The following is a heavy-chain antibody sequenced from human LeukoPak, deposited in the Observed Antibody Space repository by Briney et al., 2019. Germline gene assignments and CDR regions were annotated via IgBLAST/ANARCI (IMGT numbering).Heavy chain of an antibody. J-gene: IGHJ4*02. D-gene: IGHD3-10*01. CDR2: TSSDLNVK. Sequence: GGSLGLSCAASGFTFRNYVIHWVRQTPGKGLEWVAVTSSDLNVKLYADSVKGRFTISRDNSRSTLYLQMNSLRPGDTAIYYCAREGYYGSGSPPSLYFDYWGQGTLVTVSS. V-gene: IGHV3-30-3*01. CDR1: GFTFRNYV. CDR3: AREGYYGSGSPPSLYFDY.